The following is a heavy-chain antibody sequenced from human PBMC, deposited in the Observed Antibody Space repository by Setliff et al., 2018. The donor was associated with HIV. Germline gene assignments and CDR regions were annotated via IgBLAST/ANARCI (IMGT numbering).Heavy chain of an antibody. J-gene: IGHJ4*02. CDR1: GGSISSSNW. D-gene: IGHD3-22*01. V-gene: IGHV4-4*02. CDR2: IYHSGST. CDR3: ARGDFRAVYDSSGFPFDY. Sequence: PSETLSLTCAVSGGSISSSNWWSWVRQPPEKGLEWIGEIYHSGSTKYNPSLKSRVTISVDKSKNQFSLKLMSVTAADTAVYYCARGDFRAVYDSSGFPFDYWGQGTLVTVSS.